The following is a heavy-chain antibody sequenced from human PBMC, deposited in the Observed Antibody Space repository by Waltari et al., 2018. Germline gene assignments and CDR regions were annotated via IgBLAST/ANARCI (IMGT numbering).Heavy chain of an antibody. CDR3: AREGKAMVNHQIDY. CDR2: MIFGGNTV. J-gene: IGHJ4*02. CDR1: RFTYSSYE. V-gene: IGHV3-48*03. Sequence: EVQLVASGGGLVQPGGSRRISCAASRFTYSSYEMHWVRKAPGSGLESVLYMIFGGNTVYYADAVKCRFTVSRDNAKNSVYLQMNSLRVEDTAVYYCAREGKAMVNHQIDYWGPGTLVTVSS. D-gene: IGHD5-18*01.